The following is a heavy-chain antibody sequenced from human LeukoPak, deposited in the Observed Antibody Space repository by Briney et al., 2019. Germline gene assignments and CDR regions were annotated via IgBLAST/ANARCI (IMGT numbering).Heavy chain of an antibody. CDR3: AEDLGFVFTSMATDY. D-gene: IGHD1-1*01. J-gene: IGHJ4*02. V-gene: IGHV3-23*01. CDR2: ISGSGGST. Sequence: GGSLRLSCAASGFTFSNYGMSWVRQAPGKGLKWVSSISGSGGSTDYADSVKGRFTISRDNSKNTLYLQMNSLRAEDTAIYYCAEDLGFVFTSMATDYWGLGTLVTVSS. CDR1: GFTFSNYG.